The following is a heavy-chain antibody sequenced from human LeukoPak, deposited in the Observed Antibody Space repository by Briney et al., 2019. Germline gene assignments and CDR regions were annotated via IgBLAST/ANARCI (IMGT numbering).Heavy chain of an antibody. D-gene: IGHD5-24*01. J-gene: IGHJ4*02. V-gene: IGHV3-74*01. CDR1: GFTFSSYL. CDR3: ARDGPSAEMEFDY. CDR2: INSDGSST. Sequence: GGSLRLSCAASGFTFSSYLMHWVRQAPGKGLVWVSRINSDGSSTSYADSVKGRVTISRDNAKNTLYLQMNSLKAEDTAVYYCARDGPSAEMEFDYWGQGTLVTVSS.